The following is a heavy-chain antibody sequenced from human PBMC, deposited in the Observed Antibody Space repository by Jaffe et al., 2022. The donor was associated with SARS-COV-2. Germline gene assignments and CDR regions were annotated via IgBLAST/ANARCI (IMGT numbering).Heavy chain of an antibody. J-gene: IGHJ4*02. CDR1: GFTFSSYG. CDR3: ARDTGYGGAIFDY. D-gene: IGHD4-17*01. V-gene: IGHV3-33*01. Sequence: QVQLVESGGGVVQPGRSLRLSCAASGFTFSSYGMHWVRQAPGKGLEWVAVIWYDGSNKYYADSVKGRFTISRDNSKNTLYLQMNSLRAEDTAVYYCARDTGYGGAIFDYWGQGTLVTVSS. CDR2: IWYDGSNK.